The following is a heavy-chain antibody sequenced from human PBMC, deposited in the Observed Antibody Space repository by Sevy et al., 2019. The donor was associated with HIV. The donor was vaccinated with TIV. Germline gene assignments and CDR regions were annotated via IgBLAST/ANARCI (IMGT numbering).Heavy chain of an antibody. CDR1: GFTFSDYY. CDR3: ARDHVKDGDLGDYYYFAMDV. D-gene: IGHD4-17*01. CDR2: ISGSDYTI. V-gene: IGHV3-11*01. J-gene: IGHJ6*02. Sequence: GGSLRLSCAASGFTFSDYYMSWIRQAPGKGLEWISYISGSDYTIYYAYSVKGRFTISRDNAKNSLYLQMNSLRAEDTAVYYCARDHVKDGDLGDYYYFAMDVWGQGTTVTVSS.